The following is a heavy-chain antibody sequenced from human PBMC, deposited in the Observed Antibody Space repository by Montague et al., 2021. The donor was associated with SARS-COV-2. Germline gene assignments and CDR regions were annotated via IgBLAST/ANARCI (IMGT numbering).Heavy chain of an antibody. CDR2: IYYSGTT. CDR1: GGSITRNYY. CDR3: ARPLVRGAPKAFGI. Sequence: SETLSLTCTVSGGSITRNYYWGWIRQPPGKGLEWVGNIYYSGTTFINPSLKSRVTISVDASKNQFSLNLTSVTAADTAVYYCARPLVRGAPKAFGIWGQGALVIVSS. D-gene: IGHD3-10*01. J-gene: IGHJ3*02. V-gene: IGHV4-39*01.